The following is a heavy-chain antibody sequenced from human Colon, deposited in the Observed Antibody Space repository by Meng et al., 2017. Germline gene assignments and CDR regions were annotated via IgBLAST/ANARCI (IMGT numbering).Heavy chain of an antibody. CDR3: ARDKIVGPTILDC. CDR2: INQDESEI. J-gene: IGHJ4*02. D-gene: IGHD1-26*01. CDR1: GFTFSSYW. Sequence: GESLKISCAASGFTFSSYWMSWVRQAPGKGPEWVANINQDESEIYYVDSVKGRFTISRDNAKNLLYLQMNSPRDEDTAVYYCARDKIVGPTILDCWGQGTLVTVSS. V-gene: IGHV3-7*01.